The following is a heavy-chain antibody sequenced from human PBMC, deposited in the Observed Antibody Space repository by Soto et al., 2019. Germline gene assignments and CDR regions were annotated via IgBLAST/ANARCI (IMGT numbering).Heavy chain of an antibody. Sequence: QVHLVQSGAEVRKPGSSVPVSCKASGGTFSNYAISWVRQAPGQGLEWMGGIIPIVGTGSYAQKFQGRVTITADAPTTTAYMELSRLRFEDTAVYYCARVVILVPTASTHYYYHMHVWGPGTTVTVSS. CDR2: IIPIVGTG. CDR1: GGTFSNYA. D-gene: IGHD2-21*01. V-gene: IGHV1-69*01. J-gene: IGHJ6*02. CDR3: ARVVILVPTASTHYYYHMHV.